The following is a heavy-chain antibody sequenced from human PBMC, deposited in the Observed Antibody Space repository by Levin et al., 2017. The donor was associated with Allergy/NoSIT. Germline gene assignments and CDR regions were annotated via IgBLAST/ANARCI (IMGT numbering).Heavy chain of an antibody. CDR3: AREKAVAGNYYYYGMDV. CDR2: INPSGGST. J-gene: IGHJ6*02. CDR1: GYTFTSYY. V-gene: IGHV1-46*01. D-gene: IGHD6-19*01. Sequence: ASVKVSCKASGYTFTSYYMHWVRQAPGQGLEWMGIINPSGGSTSYAQKFQGRVTMTRDTSTSTVYMELSSLRSEDTAVYYCAREKAVAGNYYYYGMDVWGQGTTVTVSS.